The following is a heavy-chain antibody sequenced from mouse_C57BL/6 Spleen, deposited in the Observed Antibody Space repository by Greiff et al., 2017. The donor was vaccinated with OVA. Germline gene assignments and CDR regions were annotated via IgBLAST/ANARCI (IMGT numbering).Heavy chain of an antibody. Sequence: VPLQQPGTELVKPGASVKLSCKASGYTFTSYWMQRVKQRPGQGLEWIGNINPSNGGTNYNEKFKSKATLTVDKSSSTAYMQLSSLTSEDSAVYYCARGNLYYAMDYWGQGTSVTVSS. CDR1: GYTFTSYW. CDR3: ARGNLYYAMDY. J-gene: IGHJ4*01. V-gene: IGHV1-53*01. CDR2: INPSNGGT.